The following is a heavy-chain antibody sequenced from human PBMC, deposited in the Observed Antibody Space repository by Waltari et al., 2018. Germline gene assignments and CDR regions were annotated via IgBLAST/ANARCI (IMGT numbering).Heavy chain of an antibody. CDR1: GFTFSTYS. J-gene: IGHJ3*02. CDR3: ASDGVGVHPGDAFDI. Sequence: EVQLVESGGGLVQPGGSLRLSCAASGFTFSTYSMNWVRQAPGKSPEWFSYIEKSSGTIYNADAVKGRFTISRDNAKNSLSLQMNSLGAEDTAVYYCASDGVGVHPGDAFDIWGQGTMVTVSS. V-gene: IGHV3-48*01. CDR2: IEKSSGTI. D-gene: IGHD1-26*01.